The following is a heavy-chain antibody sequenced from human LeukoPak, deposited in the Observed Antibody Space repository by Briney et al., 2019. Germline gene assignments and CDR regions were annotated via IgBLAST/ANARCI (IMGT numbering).Heavy chain of an antibody. CDR2: IWYDGSNK. D-gene: IGHD1-1*01. CDR1: GFTFSSYG. V-gene: IGHV3-33*01. J-gene: IGHJ5*02. CDR3: ARDASNWNEGWFDP. Sequence: GGSLRLSCAASGFTFSSYGMHWVRQAPGKGLEWVAVIWYDGSNKYYADSVKGRFTISRDNSKNTLYLQMNSLRAEDTAVYYCARDASNWNEGWFDPWGQGTLVTVSS.